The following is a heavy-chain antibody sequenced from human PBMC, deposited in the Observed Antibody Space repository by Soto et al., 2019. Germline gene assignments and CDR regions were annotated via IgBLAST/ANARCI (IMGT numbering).Heavy chain of an antibody. D-gene: IGHD3-10*02. Sequence: QVQLQESGPGLVKPSETLSLTCTVSGGSISSYYWSWIRQPPGKGLEWIGFIFYSGSTSYNPSLKSRVPISIDTSEYQFSLKLNSVTAADKAVYYGASMIGDPVLSFDSWGQGTLVAVSS. CDR2: IFYSGST. V-gene: IGHV4-59*01. CDR3: ASMIGDPVLSFDS. J-gene: IGHJ5*01. CDR1: GGSISSYY.